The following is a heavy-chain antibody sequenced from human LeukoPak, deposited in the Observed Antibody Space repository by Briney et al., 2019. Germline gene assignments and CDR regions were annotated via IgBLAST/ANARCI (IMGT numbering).Heavy chain of an antibody. V-gene: IGHV3-48*03. CDR3: ARMGYDILTGYYISFDY. CDR2: ISSSGNTI. Sequence: PGGSLRLSCAASGFTLSSHEMNWVRQAPGKGLEWVSYISSSGNTIYYADSVKGRFTLSGDNAKNSLYLQMNSLRAEDTAVYYCARMGYDILTGYYISFDYWGQGTLVTVSS. J-gene: IGHJ4*02. D-gene: IGHD3-9*01. CDR1: GFTLSSHE.